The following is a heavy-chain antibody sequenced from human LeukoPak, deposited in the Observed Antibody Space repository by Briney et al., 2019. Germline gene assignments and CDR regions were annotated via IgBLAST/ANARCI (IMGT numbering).Heavy chain of an antibody. Sequence: GGSPRLSCAASGFTFSSYAMSWVRQPPGKGLEWVSAISGSGGSTYYADSVKGRFTISRDNSKNTPYLQMNSLRAADTAVYYCAKDFRGLRFGGGHYWGQGTLVTVSS. CDR3: AKDFRGLRFGGGHY. V-gene: IGHV3-23*01. CDR2: ISGSGGST. CDR1: GFTFSSYA. D-gene: IGHD5-12*01. J-gene: IGHJ4*02.